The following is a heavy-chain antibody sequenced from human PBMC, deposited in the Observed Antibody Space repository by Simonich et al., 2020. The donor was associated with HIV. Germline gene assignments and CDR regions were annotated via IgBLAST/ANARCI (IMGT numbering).Heavy chain of an antibody. V-gene: IGHV1-2*02. D-gene: IGHD3-16*01. Sequence: QVQLVQSGAEVKNPGASVKVSCKASGYTFTDNPLHWVRQAPGQGLEWMGRSNPNGGVTDYAKNFKGRVAMTRDTSMSTAYMELSRPTSDDTAVYFCAREGAMMDEAFDVWGQGTMVTVSS. CDR1: GYTFTDNP. CDR3: AREGAMMDEAFDV. CDR2: SNPNGGVT. J-gene: IGHJ3*01.